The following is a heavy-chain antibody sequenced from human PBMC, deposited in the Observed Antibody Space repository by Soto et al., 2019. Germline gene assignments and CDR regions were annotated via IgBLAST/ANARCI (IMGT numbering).Heavy chain of an antibody. CDR3: ARGGHTSGWYLDDAFDI. J-gene: IGHJ3*02. V-gene: IGHV1-3*01. Sequence: ASVKVSCQASGYTFTSYAMHWVRQAPGQRLEWMGWINAGNGNTKYSQKFQGRVTITRDTSASTAYMELSSLRSEDTAVYYCARGGHTSGWYLDDAFDIWGQGTMVTVS. CDR2: INAGNGNT. D-gene: IGHD6-19*01. CDR1: GYTFTSYA.